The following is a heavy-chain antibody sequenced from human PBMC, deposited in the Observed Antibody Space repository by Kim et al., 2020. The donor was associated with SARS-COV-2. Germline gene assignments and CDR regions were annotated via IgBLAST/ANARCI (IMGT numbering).Heavy chain of an antibody. Sequence: YAGSVKGRFTISRDNAKNSLYLQMSSLRDEDTAVYYCASFSSTYGAKLFDFWGQGTLVTVSS. D-gene: IGHD2-8*01. J-gene: IGHJ4*02. V-gene: IGHV3-48*02. CDR3: ASFSSTYGAKLFDF.